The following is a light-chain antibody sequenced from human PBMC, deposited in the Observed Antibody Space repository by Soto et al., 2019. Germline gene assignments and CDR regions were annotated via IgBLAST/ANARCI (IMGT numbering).Light chain of an antibody. CDR1: QSISRL. J-gene: IGKJ5*01. V-gene: IGKV1-5*03. CDR2: KAS. Sequence: DIQMTQSPSTLSASVGDRVTITCRASQSISRLLAWYQQKPGRAPTLLIYKASTLESGVPSRFSGSGSGTEFNLTISSLQPDDFATYYCQQYNSYPLSFGQGTRLEIK. CDR3: QQYNSYPLS.